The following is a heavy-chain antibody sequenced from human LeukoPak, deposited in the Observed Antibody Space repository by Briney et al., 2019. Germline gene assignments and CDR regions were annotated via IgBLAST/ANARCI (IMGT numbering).Heavy chain of an antibody. Sequence: PSETLSLTCTVSGGSISSYYWSWIRQPPGKGLEWIGYIYYSGSTNYNPSLKSRVTISVDTSKNQFSLKLSSVTAADTAVYYCARHNGDSSGYYPRWFDPWGQGTLVTVSS. CDR2: IYYSGST. CDR1: GGSISSYY. J-gene: IGHJ5*02. CDR3: ARHNGDSSGYYPRWFDP. D-gene: IGHD3-22*01. V-gene: IGHV4-59*08.